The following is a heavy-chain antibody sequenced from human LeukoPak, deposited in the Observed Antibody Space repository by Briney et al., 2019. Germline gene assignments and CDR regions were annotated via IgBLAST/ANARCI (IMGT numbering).Heavy chain of an antibody. CDR2: ISSNGDNT. CDR1: GFTFSTYV. Sequence: GGSLRLCCSVSGFTFSTYVMHWVRQAPGKGLEYVSAISSNGDNTYYADSVKGRFTISRDNSKNTLYLQMSSLRADDTAVYYCVRGTGYWGQGTLVTVSS. J-gene: IGHJ4*02. V-gene: IGHV3-64D*06. CDR3: VRGTGY.